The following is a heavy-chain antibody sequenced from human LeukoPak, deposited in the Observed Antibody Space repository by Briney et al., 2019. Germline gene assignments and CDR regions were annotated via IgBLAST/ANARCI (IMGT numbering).Heavy chain of an antibody. CDR1: GYTFTSYA. J-gene: IGHJ4*02. D-gene: IGHD6-19*01. CDR2: INTNTGKP. V-gene: IGHV7-4-1*02. CDR3: AKPAVAGPPGGDY. Sequence: ASVKVSCKASGYTFTSYAMNWVRQAPGQGLEWMGWINTNTGKPMYAQGFTGRFVLSLDTSVSTAYLQMNSLRAEDTAVYYCAKPAVAGPPGGDYWGQGTLVTVSS.